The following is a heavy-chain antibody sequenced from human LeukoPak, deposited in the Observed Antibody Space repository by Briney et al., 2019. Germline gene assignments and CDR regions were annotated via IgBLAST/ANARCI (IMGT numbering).Heavy chain of an antibody. CDR3: ARDQYSSSSGADY. CDR1: GFTFSSYG. V-gene: IGHV3-33*01. D-gene: IGHD6-6*01. CDR2: IWYDGSNK. Sequence: GGSLRLSCAASGFTFSSYGMHWVRQAPGKGLEWVAVIWYDGSNKYYADSVKGRFTISRDNSKNTLYLQMNSLRAEDTAVYCCARDQYSSSSGADYWGQGTLVTVSS. J-gene: IGHJ4*02.